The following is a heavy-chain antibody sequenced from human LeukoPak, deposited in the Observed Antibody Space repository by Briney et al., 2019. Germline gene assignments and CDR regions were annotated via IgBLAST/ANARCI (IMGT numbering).Heavy chain of an antibody. D-gene: IGHD2-15*01. CDR3: ARLSYCSADRCFPWVDY. CDR1: GGSISSYY. V-gene: IGHV4-4*07. J-gene: IGHJ4*02. Sequence: PSETLSLTCTVSGGSISSYYWSWIRQPAGKGLEWIGRIYTSGSTNYNPSLKSRVTISVDTSKNQFSLKLSSVTAADTAMYFCARLSYCSADRCFPWVDYWGQGTLVTVSS. CDR2: IYTSGST.